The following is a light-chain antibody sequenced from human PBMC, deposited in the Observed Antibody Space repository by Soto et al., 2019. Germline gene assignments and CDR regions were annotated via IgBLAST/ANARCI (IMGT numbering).Light chain of an antibody. CDR2: DAF. CDR1: ESLSSTF. V-gene: IGKV3-20*01. J-gene: IGKJ5*01. CDR3: QQYGNSPLT. Sequence: EIVLTQSPGTLSLSPGERATLSCRASESLSSTFFGWYQQKAGQAPRLLISDAFTRATGIPDRFSGSGPVTHFTLTICRVEPEDAAVYYCQQYGNSPLTFGQGTRLEIK.